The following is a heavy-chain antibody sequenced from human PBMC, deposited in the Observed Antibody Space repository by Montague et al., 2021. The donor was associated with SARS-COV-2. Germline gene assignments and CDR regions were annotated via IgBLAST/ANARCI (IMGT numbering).Heavy chain of an antibody. CDR1: GFTISTFD. CDR2: ISRSGNTI. D-gene: IGHD1-26*01. CDR3: AREGLGSTHYFDY. V-gene: IGHV3-48*03. Sequence: SLRLSCAASGFTISTFDMNWVRQAPGKGLEWVSYISRSGNTIYYADSVRGRFTISRDNAKNSLYLQMNSLRAEDTALYYCAREGLGSTHYFDYWGQGTLVTVSS. J-gene: IGHJ4*02.